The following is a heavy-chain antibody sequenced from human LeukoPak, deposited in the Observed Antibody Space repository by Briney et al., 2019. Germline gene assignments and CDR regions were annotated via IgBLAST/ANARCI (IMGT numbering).Heavy chain of an antibody. CDR3: ARHPLSHYYGAYYYGMDV. CDR1: GYSFTSYW. J-gene: IGHJ6*04. D-gene: IGHD3-10*01. CDR2: IDPSDSYT. Sequence: GESLKISCKGSGYSFTSYWISWVRQMPGKGLEWMGRIDPSDSYTNYSPSFQGHVTISADKSISTAYLQWSSLKASDTAMYYCARHPLSHYYGAYYYGMDVWGKGTTVTVSS. V-gene: IGHV5-10-1*01.